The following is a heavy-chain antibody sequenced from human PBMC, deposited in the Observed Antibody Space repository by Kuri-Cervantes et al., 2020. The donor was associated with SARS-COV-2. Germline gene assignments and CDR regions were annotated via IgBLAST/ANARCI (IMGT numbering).Heavy chain of an antibody. J-gene: IGHJ5*02. CDR2: IYYSGST. V-gene: IGHV4-39*02. Sequence: SETLSLTCTVSGGSISSSSYYWGWIRQPPGKGLEWIGSIYYSGSTYYNPSLKSRVTISVDTSKNQFSLKLSSVTAADTAVYYCARDRGDTAMGGGWFDPWGQGTLVTVSS. D-gene: IGHD5-18*01. CDR1: GGSISSSSYY. CDR3: ARDRGDTAMGGGWFDP.